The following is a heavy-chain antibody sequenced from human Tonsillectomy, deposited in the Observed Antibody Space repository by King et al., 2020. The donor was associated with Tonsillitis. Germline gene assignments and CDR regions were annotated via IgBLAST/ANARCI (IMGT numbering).Heavy chain of an antibody. D-gene: IGHD3-3*01. J-gene: IGHJ5*02. CDR2: INNSGST. Sequence: QVQLQQGGAGLLKPSETLSLTCAVYGGSFSGYYWSWIRQPPGKGLKWIVEINNSGSTNYNPALTSRVTISVDTSKNQVSLKLSSVTAADTAVYYCARGERYYDFWSGRNWFDPWGQGTLVTVSS. CDR3: ARGERYYDFWSGRNWFDP. CDR1: GGSFSGYY. V-gene: IGHV4-34*01.